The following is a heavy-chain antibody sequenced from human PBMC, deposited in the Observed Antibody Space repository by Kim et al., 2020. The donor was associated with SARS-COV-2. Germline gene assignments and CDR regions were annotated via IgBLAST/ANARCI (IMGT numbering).Heavy chain of an antibody. J-gene: IGHJ3*02. CDR1: GFTFSSYS. V-gene: IGHV3-21*01. CDR2: ISSSSSYI. Sequence: GGSLRLSCAASGFTFSSYSMNWVRQAPGKGLEWVSSISSSSSYIYYADSVKGRFTISRDNAKNSLYLQMNSLRAEDTAVYYCASSRNYYDSSGYYYVWGFAFDIWGQGTMVTVSS. D-gene: IGHD3-22*01. CDR3: ASSRNYYDSSGYYYVWGFAFDI.